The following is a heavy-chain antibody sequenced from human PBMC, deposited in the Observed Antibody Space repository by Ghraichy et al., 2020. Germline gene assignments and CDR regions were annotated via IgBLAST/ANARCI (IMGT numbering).Heavy chain of an antibody. CDR1: GGSISSSSYY. D-gene: IGHD3-3*01. V-gene: IGHV4-39*01. Sequence: SETLSLTCTVSGGSISSSSYYWCWIRQPPGKGLEWIWRIYYSGSTYYNPSLKSRVTISVDTSKNHFSLKLSSVTAADTAVYYCATYYDFWSGYYPGYWGQGTLVTVSS. CDR3: ATYYDFWSGYYPGY. J-gene: IGHJ4*02. CDR2: IYYSGST.